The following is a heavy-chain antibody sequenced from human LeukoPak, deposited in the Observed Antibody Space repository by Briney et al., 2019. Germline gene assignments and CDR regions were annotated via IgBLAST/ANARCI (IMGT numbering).Heavy chain of an antibody. V-gene: IGHV3-48*02. Sequence: AGGSLRLSCAASGFTFSSYSMHWVRQAPGKGLEWVSYISSSTNTIYYADSVKGRLTISRDNAKNSLFLQMNSLRDEDTAVYYCARDSYDCWSGYLGYGMDVWGQGTTVTVSS. D-gene: IGHD3-3*01. J-gene: IGHJ6*02. CDR3: ARDSYDCWSGYLGYGMDV. CDR2: ISSSTNTI. CDR1: GFTFSSYS.